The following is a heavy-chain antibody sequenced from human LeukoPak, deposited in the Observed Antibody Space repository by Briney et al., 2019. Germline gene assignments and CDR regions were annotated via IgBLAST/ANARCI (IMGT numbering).Heavy chain of an antibody. D-gene: IGHD5/OR15-5a*01. CDR1: GFTFSSYA. CDR2: ISYDGSYK. CDR3: ARVSTIQHPPYDY. Sequence: GGSLRLSCAASGFTFSSYAMHWVRQAPGKGLEWVAVISYDGSYKDYADSVKGRFTISRDNAKNSLYLQMNSLRAEDTAVYYCARVSTIQHPPYDYWGQGTLVTVSS. V-gene: IGHV3-30*04. J-gene: IGHJ4*02.